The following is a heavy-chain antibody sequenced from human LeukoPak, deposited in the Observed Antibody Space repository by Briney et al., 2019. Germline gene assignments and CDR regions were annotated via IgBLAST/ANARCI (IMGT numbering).Heavy chain of an antibody. CDR1: GGSFSGYY. V-gene: IGHV4-34*01. Sequence: SETLSLTCGVHGGSFSGYYWSWIRQPPGKGLEWIGEINHSGSTNYNPSLKSRVTISVDTSKNQFSLKLSSVTAADTAVYYCARGTQYSSGWYNFDYWGQGTLVTVSS. J-gene: IGHJ4*02. D-gene: IGHD6-19*01. CDR2: INHSGST. CDR3: ARGTQYSSGWYNFDY.